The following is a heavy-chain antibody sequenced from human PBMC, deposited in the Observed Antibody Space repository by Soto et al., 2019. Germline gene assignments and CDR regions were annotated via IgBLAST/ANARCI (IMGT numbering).Heavy chain of an antibody. CDR2: ISSSSSYI. V-gene: IGHV3-21*01. Sequence: GGSLRLSCAASGFTFSSYSMNWVRQAPGKGLEWVSSISSSSSYIYYADSVKGRFTISRDNAKNSLYLQMNSLRAEDTAVYYCARAPDTAMVDYWGQGTLVTVSS. CDR1: GFTFSSYS. CDR3: ARAPDTAMVDY. J-gene: IGHJ4*02. D-gene: IGHD5-18*01.